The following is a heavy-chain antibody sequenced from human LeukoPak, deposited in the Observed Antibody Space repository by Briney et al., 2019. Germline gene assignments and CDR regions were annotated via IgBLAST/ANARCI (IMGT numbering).Heavy chain of an antibody. CDR3: AKDLAAGSY. CDR2: ISYDGSNK. J-gene: IGHJ4*02. CDR1: GFTFSSYG. V-gene: IGHV3-30*18. D-gene: IGHD6-13*01. Sequence: GGSLRLSCAASGFTFSSYGMHWVRRAPGKGLEWVAVISYDGSNKYYADSVKGRFTISRDNSKNTLYLQMNSLRAEDTAVYYCAKDLAAGSYWGQGTLVTVSS.